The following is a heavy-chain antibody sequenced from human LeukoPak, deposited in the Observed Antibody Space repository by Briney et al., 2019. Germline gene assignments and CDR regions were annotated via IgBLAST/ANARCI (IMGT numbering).Heavy chain of an antibody. D-gene: IGHD6-13*01. CDR3: AKDPRAAAGRALRPFDY. J-gene: IGHJ4*02. CDR2: ISGSGGST. V-gene: IGHV3-23*01. CDR1: GFTFSSYG. Sequence: GGSLRLSCAASGFTFSSYGMSWVRQAPGKGLEWVSAISGSGGSTYYADSVKGRFTISRDNSKNTLYLQMNSLRAEETAVYYCAKDPRAAAGRALRPFDYWGQGTLVTVSS.